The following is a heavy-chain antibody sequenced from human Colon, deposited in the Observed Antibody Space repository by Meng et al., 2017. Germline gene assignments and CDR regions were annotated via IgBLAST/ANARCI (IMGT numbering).Heavy chain of an antibody. CDR3: VRGAGP. V-gene: IGHV1-69*01. CDR2: IIPMFPKT. J-gene: IGHJ5*02. Sequence: QVQLVQPGAEVKKPGSSVKVSCKTSGGSFNTYGINWVRQAPKQGLEWMGGIIPMFPKTNYAQKFEGRLTITADESTGTAYMDVTSLTSDDTAVYYCVRGAGPWGPGTLVTVSS. CDR1: GGSFNTYG.